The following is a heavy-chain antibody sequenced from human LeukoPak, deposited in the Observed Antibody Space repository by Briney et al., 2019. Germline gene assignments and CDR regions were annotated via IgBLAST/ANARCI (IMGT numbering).Heavy chain of an antibody. CDR1: GYTFTSYA. CDR2: INTNTGNP. D-gene: IGHD6-13*01. CDR3: ARVLYSSSWPYYYGMDV. V-gene: IGHV7-4-1*02. J-gene: IGHJ6*02. Sequence: GASVNVSCKASGYTFTSYAMNWARQAPGQGLEWMGWINTNTGNPTYAQGFTGRFVFSLDTSVSTTYLQISSLKAEDTAAYYCARVLYSSSWPYYYGMDVWGQGTTVTVSS.